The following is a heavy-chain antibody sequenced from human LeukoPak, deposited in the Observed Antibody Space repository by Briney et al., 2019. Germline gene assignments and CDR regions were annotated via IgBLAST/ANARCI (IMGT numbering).Heavy chain of an antibody. CDR2: ISSDGINK. Sequence: GGFLRLSCAASGFTFNSYAMHWVRQAPGKGLEWVALISSDGINKYYADSVKGRFTISRDNSKNTLYLQMNSLRAEDTAVYYCAGDIEGPVVYWGQGTLVTVSS. CDR3: AGDIEGPVVY. V-gene: IGHV3-30*03. J-gene: IGHJ4*02. CDR1: GFTFNSYA. D-gene: IGHD3-16*02.